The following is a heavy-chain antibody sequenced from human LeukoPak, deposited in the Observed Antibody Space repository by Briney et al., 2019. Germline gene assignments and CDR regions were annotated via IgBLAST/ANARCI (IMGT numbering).Heavy chain of an antibody. Sequence: PGGSLRLSCAASGFTFSNFAMLWVRQAPGKGLDWVAVVSFHGTDKLYADSVKGRFTISRDNSKNTLYLQMNSLIPEDTAVYYCARAVPSRQAINYWGQGTLVTVSS. CDR1: GFTFSNFA. CDR3: ARAVPSRQAINY. V-gene: IGHV3-30*04. D-gene: IGHD5-12*01. CDR2: VSFHGTDK. J-gene: IGHJ4*02.